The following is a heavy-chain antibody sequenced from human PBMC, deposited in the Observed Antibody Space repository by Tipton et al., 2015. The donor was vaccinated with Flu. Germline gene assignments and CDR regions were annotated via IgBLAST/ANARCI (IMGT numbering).Heavy chain of an antibody. CDR2: IYYSGST. V-gene: IGHV4-39*07. CDR1: GGSISSSGYY. Sequence: LRLSCTVSGGSISSSGYYWGWIRQPPGKGLEWIGSIYYSGSTHYNPSLKSRVTISVDMSKNQFSLKLSSVTAADTAVYYCARGVLTGYHHYFDYWGQGTLVTVSS. J-gene: IGHJ4*02. CDR3: ARGVLTGYHHYFDY. D-gene: IGHD3-9*01.